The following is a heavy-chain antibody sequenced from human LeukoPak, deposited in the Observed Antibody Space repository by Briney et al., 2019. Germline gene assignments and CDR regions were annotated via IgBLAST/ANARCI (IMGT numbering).Heavy chain of an antibody. Sequence: PGGSLRLSCAASGFTFDDYAMHWVRQAPGKGLEWVSLISGDGGSTYYADSVKGRFTISRDNSKNTLYLQMNSLRAEDTAVYYCAKGEAARGYYYYYYMDVWGKGTTVTVSS. V-gene: IGHV3-43*02. CDR2: ISGDGGST. J-gene: IGHJ6*03. D-gene: IGHD6-13*01. CDR1: GFTFDDYA. CDR3: AKGEAARGYYYYYYMDV.